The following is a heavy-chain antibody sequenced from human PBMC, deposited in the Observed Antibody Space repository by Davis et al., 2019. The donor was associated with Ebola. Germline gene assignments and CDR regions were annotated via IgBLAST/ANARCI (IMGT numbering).Heavy chain of an antibody. J-gene: IGHJ4*02. V-gene: IGHV1-2*02. Sequence: ASVKVSCKASGGTFSSYAISWVRQAPGQGLEWMGWINPNSGGTNYAQNFQGRVTMTRDTSISTAYMELSRLRSDDTAVYYCARADAAAPFDYWGQGTLVTVSS. CDR2: INPNSGGT. CDR1: GGTFSSYA. CDR3: ARADAAAPFDY. D-gene: IGHD2-2*01.